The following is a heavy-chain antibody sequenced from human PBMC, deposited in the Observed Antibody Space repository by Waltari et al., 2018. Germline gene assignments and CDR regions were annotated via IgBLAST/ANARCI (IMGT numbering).Heavy chain of an antibody. CDR2: ISGSGGTT. J-gene: IGHJ4*02. D-gene: IGHD1-26*01. CDR1: GFAFANYG. CDR3: AKSSGSYYEVFDY. Sequence: EVRLVESGGGLVQPGGSLSLSCAASGFAFANYGMSWVRQAPGKGLEGVSSISGSGGTTYYADSVKGRFTMSKDNSKNTLFLQMNSLRVDDTADYYCAKSSGSYYEVFDYWGRGTLVTVSS. V-gene: IGHV3-23*04.